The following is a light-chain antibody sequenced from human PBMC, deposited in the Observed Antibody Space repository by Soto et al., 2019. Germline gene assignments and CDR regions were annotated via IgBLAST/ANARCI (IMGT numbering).Light chain of an antibody. CDR1: QSVGRK. V-gene: IGKV3-15*01. J-gene: IGKJ5*01. CDR2: DAS. CDR3: QQYDKWFSIT. Sequence: EIGMTQSPATLSVSPGEGATLSCRASQSVGRKFVWYQQKAGLAPRPLIFDASTRATGIPARFSGSGSGTQFTLTISRLEPEDFAVYYCQQYDKWFSITFGQGTRLEIK.